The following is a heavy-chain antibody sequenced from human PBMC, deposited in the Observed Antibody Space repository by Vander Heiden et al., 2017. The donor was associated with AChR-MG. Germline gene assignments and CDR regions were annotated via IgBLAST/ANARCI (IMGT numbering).Heavy chain of an antibody. Sequence: QVQLVESGGGVVKPGRSLRLPCAACGFTVSSDGMHWVRQAPGKGLEWVAVISYDGSNKYYADSVKGRFTISRDNSKNTLYLQMNSLRAEDTAVYYCAKLYSSGWTDYWGQGTLVTVSS. CDR1: GFTVSSDG. D-gene: IGHD6-19*01. CDR2: ISYDGSNK. J-gene: IGHJ4*02. CDR3: AKLYSSGWTDY. V-gene: IGHV3-30*18.